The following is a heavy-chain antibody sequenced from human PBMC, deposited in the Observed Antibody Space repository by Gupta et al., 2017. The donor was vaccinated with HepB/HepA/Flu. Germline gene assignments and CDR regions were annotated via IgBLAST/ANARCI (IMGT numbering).Heavy chain of an antibody. CDR2: INHSGST. CDR1: GGSFSGYY. V-gene: IGHV4-34*01. Sequence: QVQLQQWGAGVSKPSETLSLTCAVYGGSFSGYYWRWMRQPPGKGLEWIGEINHSGSTNYNPSLKSRVTISVDTSKNQFSLKLSSVTAADTAVYYCARAYQLPYYYYYMDVWGKGTTVTVSS. J-gene: IGHJ6*03. CDR3: ARAYQLPYYYYYMDV. D-gene: IGHD2-2*01.